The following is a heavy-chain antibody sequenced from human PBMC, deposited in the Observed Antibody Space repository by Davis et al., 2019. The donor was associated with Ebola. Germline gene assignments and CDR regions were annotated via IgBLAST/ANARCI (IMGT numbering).Heavy chain of an antibody. V-gene: IGHV1-18*01. CDR1: GYTFTNYA. CDR2: INPHNGNT. J-gene: IGHJ4*02. CDR3: ARAQFPTTSDH. Sequence: ASVKVSCKAPGYTFTNYAMHWVRQAPGQGLEWMGWINPHNGNTNYAQNVQGRVTMTTDTSTSTAYMEVGSLRSDDTAVYYCARAQFPTTSDHWGQGTLVTVSS. D-gene: IGHD1-1*01.